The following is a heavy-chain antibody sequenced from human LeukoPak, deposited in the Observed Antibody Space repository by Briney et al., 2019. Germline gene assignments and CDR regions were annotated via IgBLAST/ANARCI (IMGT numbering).Heavy chain of an antibody. D-gene: IGHD2-15*01. CDR3: ASRYCGGGSCYRFDY. J-gene: IGHJ4*02. V-gene: IGHV3-23*01. CDR1: GLTFSNFA. Sequence: PGGSLRLSCAAYGLTFSNFAMGWVRQAPGKGLEWVSSISDSGVSTNYADSVKGRFTISRDNSKTMLFLHMNSLRAEDTAVYYCASRYCGGGSCYRFDYWGQGILVTVSS. CDR2: ISDSGVST.